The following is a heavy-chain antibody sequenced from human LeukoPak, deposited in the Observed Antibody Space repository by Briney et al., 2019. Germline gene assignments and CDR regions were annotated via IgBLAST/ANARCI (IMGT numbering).Heavy chain of an antibody. Sequence: GGSLRLSCAASGFTFSSYSMNWVRQAPGKGLEWVSYISSSSSTIYYADSVKGRFTISRDNAKNSLYLQMNSLRAEDTAVYYCARDPPYYDSSGPLFWGQGTLVTVSS. J-gene: IGHJ4*02. D-gene: IGHD3-22*01. CDR2: ISSSSSTI. CDR3: ARDPPYYDSSGPLF. CDR1: GFTFSSYS. V-gene: IGHV3-48*04.